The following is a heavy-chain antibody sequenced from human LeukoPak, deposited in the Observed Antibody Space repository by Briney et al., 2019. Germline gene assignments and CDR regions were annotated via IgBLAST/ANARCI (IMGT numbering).Heavy chain of an antibody. J-gene: IGHJ4*02. CDR2: IKADGSEK. D-gene: IGHD3-16*01. V-gene: IGHV3-7*01. CDR3: TKEHYNDYFH. Sequence: PGGSLRLSCADHAFDFSSSWMNSVRQAPGEGLEWVAYIKADGSEKSYVDSVKGRFTISRDNGKKSLYLQMDSLRGEDTTIYYCTKEHYNDYFHWGRGTLVTVSS. CDR1: AFDFSSSW.